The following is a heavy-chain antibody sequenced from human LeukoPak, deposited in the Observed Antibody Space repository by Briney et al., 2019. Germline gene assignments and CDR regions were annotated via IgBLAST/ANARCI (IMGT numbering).Heavy chain of an antibody. V-gene: IGHV1-8*03. D-gene: IGHD3-22*01. J-gene: IGHJ3*02. CDR1: GYTFTSYD. CDR2: MNPNSGNT. CDR3: ARSHTRYDSSGYYDAFDI. Sequence: GASVKASCKASGYTFTSYDINWVRQATGQGLEWMGWMNPNSGNTGYAQKFQGRVTITRNTSISTAYMELSSLRSEDTAVYYCARSHTRYDSSGYYDAFDIWGQGTMVTVSS.